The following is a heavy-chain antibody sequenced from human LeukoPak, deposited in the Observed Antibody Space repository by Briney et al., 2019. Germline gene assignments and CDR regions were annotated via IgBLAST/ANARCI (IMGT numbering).Heavy chain of an antibody. J-gene: IGHJ1*01. CDR1: GYTFTSYV. CDR2: INAYNGNT. CDR3: ARDTYCDSTSCRFTQVQY. D-gene: IGHD2-2*01. Sequence: GASVKVSCKGSGYTFTSYVISWVRQAPGQGLEWMGWINAYNGNTNYAQKLQGRVTMTPDTSTSTAYMELRSLRSDDTAVYYCARDTYCDSTSCRFTQVQYWGQGTLVTVSS. V-gene: IGHV1-18*04.